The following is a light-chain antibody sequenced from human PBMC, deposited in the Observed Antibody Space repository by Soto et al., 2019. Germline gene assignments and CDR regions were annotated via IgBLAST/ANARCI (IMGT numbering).Light chain of an antibody. J-gene: IGKJ1*01. Sequence: EIVMTQSPATLSVSPGERATLSCRASQSVSRNLAWYQQKRGQAPRLLIYGASSRATGIPDRFSGSGSGTDFTLTISRLEPEDFGVYYCQQYGVAWTFGQGTKVDIK. CDR2: GAS. V-gene: IGKV3-20*01. CDR3: QQYGVAWT. CDR1: QSVSRN.